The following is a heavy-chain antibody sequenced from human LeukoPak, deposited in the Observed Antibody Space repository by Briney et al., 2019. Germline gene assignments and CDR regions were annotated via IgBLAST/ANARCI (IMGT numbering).Heavy chain of an antibody. V-gene: IGHV1-69*01. Sequence: SVKVSRKASGGTFSSYAISWVRQAPGQGLEWMGGIIPIFGTANYAQKFQGRVTITADESTSTAYMELSSLRSEDTAVYYCARVGIVVVAATLDYYYYYGMDVWGQGTTVTVSS. CDR2: IIPIFGTA. CDR1: GGTFSSYA. J-gene: IGHJ6*02. D-gene: IGHD2-15*01. CDR3: ARVGIVVVAATLDYYYYYGMDV.